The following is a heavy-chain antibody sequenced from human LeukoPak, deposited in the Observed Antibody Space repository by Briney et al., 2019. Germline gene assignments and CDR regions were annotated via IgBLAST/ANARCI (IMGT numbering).Heavy chain of an antibody. CDR2: IYSGGST. V-gene: IGHV3-53*01. J-gene: IGHJ4*02. Sequence: SGGSLRLSCAASGFTFSSYGMSWVRQAPGKGLEWVSVIYSGGSTYYADSVKGRFTISRDNSKNTLYLQMNSLRAEDTAVYYCARVGYDILTGYYQPSYYFDYWGQGTLVTVSS. D-gene: IGHD3-9*01. CDR3: ARVGYDILTGYYQPSYYFDY. CDR1: GFTFSSYG.